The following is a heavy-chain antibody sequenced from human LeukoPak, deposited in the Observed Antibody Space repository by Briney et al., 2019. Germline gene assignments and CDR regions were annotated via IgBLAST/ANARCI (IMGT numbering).Heavy chain of an antibody. V-gene: IGHV3-23*01. CDR1: GFTFSSYA. CDR2: IRGSGGST. J-gene: IGHJ4*02. D-gene: IGHD3-22*01. Sequence: GGSLRLSCAASGFTFSSYAMSWVRQAPGKGLEWVSGIRGSGGSTYYADSVKGRFTISRDNSKNTLYLQMNSLRAEDTAVYYCAKGSYYDSSGSFYFDYWGQGTLVTVSS. CDR3: AKGSYYDSSGSFYFDY.